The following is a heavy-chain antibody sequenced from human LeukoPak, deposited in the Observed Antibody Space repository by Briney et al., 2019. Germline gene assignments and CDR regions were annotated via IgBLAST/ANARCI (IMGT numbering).Heavy chain of an antibody. CDR2: INHSGST. D-gene: IGHD2-2*02. Sequence: PSETLSLTCAVYGGSFSGYYWSWIRQPPGKGLEWIGEINHSGSTNYNPSLKSRVTISVDTSKNQFSLKLSSVTAADTAVYYCARVADCSSTSCYSVGHNFDYWGQGTLVTVSS. V-gene: IGHV4-34*01. CDR3: ARVADCSSTSCYSVGHNFDY. CDR1: GGSFSGYY. J-gene: IGHJ4*02.